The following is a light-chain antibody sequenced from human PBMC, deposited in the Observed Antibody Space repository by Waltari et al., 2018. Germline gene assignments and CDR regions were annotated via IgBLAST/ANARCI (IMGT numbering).Light chain of an antibody. CDR1: SGHSSNV. Sequence: QLVLTQSPSAPASLGTSVTLTCTLNSGHSSNVIAGRQHQPGKGPRYLLKVYSDGTHNKGDEIPDRFSGSSSGAERYLTISSLQSEDEADYYCETGGHGTWVFGGGTKLTVL. CDR3: ETGGHGTWV. CDR2: VYSDGTH. J-gene: IGLJ3*02. V-gene: IGLV4-69*01.